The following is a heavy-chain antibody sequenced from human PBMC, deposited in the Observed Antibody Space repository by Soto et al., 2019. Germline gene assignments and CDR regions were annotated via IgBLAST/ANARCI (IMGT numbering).Heavy chain of an antibody. J-gene: IGHJ4*02. CDR3: ARGRCSATYCYSNFDS. Sequence: SETLSLTCAVYGGSFIGYYWSWIRQPPGKGLEWIGEINHSGSTNYNPSLKSRVTMSADTSKGQFSLKLSAVTAADTAVYYCARGRCSATYCYSNFDSWGQGTLVTVSS. CDR2: INHSGST. V-gene: IGHV4-34*01. CDR1: GGSFIGYY. D-gene: IGHD2-15*01.